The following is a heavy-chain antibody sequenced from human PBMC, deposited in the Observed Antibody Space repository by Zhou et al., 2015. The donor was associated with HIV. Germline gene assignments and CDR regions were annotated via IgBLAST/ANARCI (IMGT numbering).Heavy chain of an antibody. CDR3: ARDRGAARPDWRYFDL. CDR2: IIPVFGTA. V-gene: IGHV1-69*06. Sequence: QVQLVQSGAEVKKPGSSVKVSCLASGATFGYYAISWVRQAPGQGLEWMGGIIPVFGTANYAQKFQGRVSITADRSTTTAYMELRSLISEDTAVYYCARDRGAARPDWRYFDLWGRGTLVTVSS. CDR1: GATFGYYA. J-gene: IGHJ2*01. D-gene: IGHD6-6*01.